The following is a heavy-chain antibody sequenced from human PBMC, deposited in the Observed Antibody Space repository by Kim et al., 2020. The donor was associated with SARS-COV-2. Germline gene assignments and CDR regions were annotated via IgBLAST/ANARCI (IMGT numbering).Heavy chain of an antibody. CDR2: IYYSGST. CDR1: GGSISSSSYY. CDR3: ARLDYDSSGYYFDY. V-gene: IGHV4-39*01. J-gene: IGHJ4*02. D-gene: IGHD3-22*01. Sequence: SETLSLTCTVSGGSISSSSYYWGWIRQPPGKGLEWIGSIYYSGSTYYNPSLKSRVTISVDTSKNQFSLKLSSVTAADTAVYYRARLDYDSSGYYFDYWGQGTLVTVSS.